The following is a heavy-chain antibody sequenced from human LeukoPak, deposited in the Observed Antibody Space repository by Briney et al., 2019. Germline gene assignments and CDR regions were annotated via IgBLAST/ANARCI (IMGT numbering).Heavy chain of an antibody. D-gene: IGHD6-19*01. V-gene: IGHV4-59*01. Sequence: SETLSLTCTVSGGXISSYYWSWIRQPPGKGLEWIGHIHYSGSTNHNPSLKSRVTISVDTSKNQFSLKLSSVTAADTAVYYCARTDSSGWYVFDYWGQGTLVTVSS. J-gene: IGHJ4*02. CDR1: GGXISSYY. CDR3: ARTDSSGWYVFDY. CDR2: IHYSGST.